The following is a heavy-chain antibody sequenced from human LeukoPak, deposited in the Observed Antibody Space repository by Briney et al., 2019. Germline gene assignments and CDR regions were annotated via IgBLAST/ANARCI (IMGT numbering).Heavy chain of an antibody. CDR1: GLTFSDYY. CDR2: ISFSGKTI. V-gene: IGHV3-11*04. D-gene: IGHD3-22*01. Sequence: GGSLRLSCAASGLTFSDYYMNWIRQAPGKGLEWISFISFSGKTIYYADSVKGRFTLSRDTAKTSLHLQMNSLRAEDTAVYYCASGAGHYYDSSIRPRWFDYWGQGTLVTVSS. CDR3: ASGAGHYYDSSIRPRWFDY. J-gene: IGHJ4*02.